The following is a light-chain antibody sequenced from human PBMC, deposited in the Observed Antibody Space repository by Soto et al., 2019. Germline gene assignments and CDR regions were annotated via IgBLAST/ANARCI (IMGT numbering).Light chain of an antibody. CDR2: GVS. J-gene: IGKJ4*01. V-gene: IGKV3-20*01. CDR1: QSVSSSY. Sequence: EIVLTQSPGTLSLSPGERATLSCRASQSVSSSYLAWYQQKPGQAPRRLIYGVSNRATGIPDRFSGSGSGTDSTLTISRLETDDLAVYYCQQYGNSLTFGGGTRVEIK. CDR3: QQYGNSLT.